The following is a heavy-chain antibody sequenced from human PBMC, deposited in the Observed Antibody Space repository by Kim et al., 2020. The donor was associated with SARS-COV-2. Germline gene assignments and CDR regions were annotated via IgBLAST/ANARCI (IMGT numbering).Heavy chain of an antibody. CDR1: GYTFTGYY. D-gene: IGHD2-2*01. V-gene: IGHV1-2*02. J-gene: IGHJ5*02. Sequence: ASVKVSCKASGYTFTGYYMHWVRQAPGQGLEWMGWINPNSGGTNYAQKFQGRVTMTRDTSISTAYMELSRLRSDDTAVYYCAREVWPVICSSTSCYELGWFDPWGQGTLVTVSS. CDR3: AREVWPVICSSTSCYELGWFDP. CDR2: INPNSGGT.